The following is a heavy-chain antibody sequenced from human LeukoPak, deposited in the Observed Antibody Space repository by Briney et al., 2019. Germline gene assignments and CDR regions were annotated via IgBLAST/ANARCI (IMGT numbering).Heavy chain of an antibody. V-gene: IGHV3-48*01. CDR1: GFIFRSYS. D-gene: IGHD4-17*01. Sequence: GGSLRLSCAASGFIFRSYSMNWVRQAPGKGLEWVSYISGGSTTIYYADSVKGRFTISRDNAKNSLYLQMNSLRAEDTAVYYCARDYSTVTTFFDYWGQGTLVTASS. J-gene: IGHJ4*02. CDR2: ISGGSTTI. CDR3: ARDYSTVTTFFDY.